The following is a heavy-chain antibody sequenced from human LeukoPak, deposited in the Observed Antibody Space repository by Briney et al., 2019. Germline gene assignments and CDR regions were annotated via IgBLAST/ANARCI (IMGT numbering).Heavy chain of an antibody. CDR1: GYSFTSYW. D-gene: IGHD6-13*01. Sequence: GESLQISCQGSGYSFTSYWIGWVRQMPGKGLEWMGIIYPGDSDTRYSPSFQGQVTISADKSISTAYLQWSSLKASDTAMYHCARQEESSSWYSDYWGQGTLVTVSS. J-gene: IGHJ4*02. CDR3: ARQEESSSWYSDY. CDR2: IYPGDSDT. V-gene: IGHV5-51*01.